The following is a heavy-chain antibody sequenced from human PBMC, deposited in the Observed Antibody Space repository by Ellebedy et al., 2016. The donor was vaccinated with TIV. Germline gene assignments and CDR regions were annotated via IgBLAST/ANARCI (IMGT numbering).Heavy chain of an antibody. CDR3: ARSRSSGWMHTPDY. J-gene: IGHJ4*02. V-gene: IGHV1-46*04. CDR2: INPSGGST. Sequence: AASVQVSCKASGYTFTSYGISWVRQSPAQGLEWMGIINPSGGSTTYTQKLQGRVTMTRDTSTRTVYMELSSLRSEDTAVYYCARSRSSGWMHTPDYWGQGTLVTVSS. D-gene: IGHD6-19*01. CDR1: GYTFTSYG.